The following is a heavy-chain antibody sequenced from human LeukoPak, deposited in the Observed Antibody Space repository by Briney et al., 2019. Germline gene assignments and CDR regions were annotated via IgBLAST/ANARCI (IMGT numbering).Heavy chain of an antibody. J-gene: IGHJ4*02. Sequence: SETLSLTCTVSGGSISSSSYYWGWIRQPPGKGLEWIGSIYYSGSTYYNPSLKGRVTISVDTSKNQFSLKLSSVTAADTAVYYCARRVGAQIDYWGQRTLVTVSS. CDR3: ARRVGAQIDY. V-gene: IGHV4-39*07. CDR1: GGSISSSSYY. D-gene: IGHD1-26*01. CDR2: IYYSGST.